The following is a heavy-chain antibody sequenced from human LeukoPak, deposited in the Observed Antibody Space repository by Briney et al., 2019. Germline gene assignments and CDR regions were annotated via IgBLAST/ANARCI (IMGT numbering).Heavy chain of an antibody. V-gene: IGHV5-10-1*01. CDR3: ARMGGVYHHYFDY. D-gene: IGHD5/OR15-5a*01. CDR1: GYTFTSYW. J-gene: IGHJ4*02. CDR2: LDPSDSYT. Sequence: GESLQISCNISGYTFTSYWITWVRQMPGKGLEWMGRLDPSDSYTTYSPSFQGHVTISTDKSINTAYLQWSSLKASDSAIYYCARMGGVYHHYFDYWGQGTLVTVSS.